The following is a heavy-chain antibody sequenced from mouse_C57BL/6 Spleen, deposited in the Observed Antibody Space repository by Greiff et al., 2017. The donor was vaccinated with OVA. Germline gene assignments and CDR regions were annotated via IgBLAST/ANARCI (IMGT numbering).Heavy chain of an antibody. D-gene: IGHD2-4*01. Sequence: LEESGPELVKPGASVKISCKASGYSFPDYNMNWVKQSNGKSLEWIGVINPNYGTTSYNQKFKGKATLTVDQSSSTAYMQLHSLTSEDSAVDYCARWYDYDAGLAYWGQGTLVTVSA. CDR1: GYSFPDYN. CDR2: INPNYGTT. V-gene: IGHV1-39*01. CDR3: ARWYDYDAGLAY. J-gene: IGHJ3*01.